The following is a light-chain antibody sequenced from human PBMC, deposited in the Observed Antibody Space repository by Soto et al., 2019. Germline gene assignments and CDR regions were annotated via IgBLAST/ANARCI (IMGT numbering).Light chain of an antibody. V-gene: IGKV3D-11*01. CDR1: QRVGSY. J-gene: IGKJ1*01. Sequence: PGERATLSCRASQRVGSYLAWYQQRPGQAPRLLIYDASNRATDIPARFSGSGSGTDFTLTISSLEPEDFAVYYCQQRSNWQTFGQGTKVEIK. CDR3: QQRSNWQT. CDR2: DAS.